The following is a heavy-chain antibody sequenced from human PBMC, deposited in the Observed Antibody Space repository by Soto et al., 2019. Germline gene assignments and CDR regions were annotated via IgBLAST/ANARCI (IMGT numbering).Heavy chain of an antibody. V-gene: IGHV4-61*01. D-gene: IGHD2-8*01. J-gene: IGHJ6*03. CDR2: IYYSGST. CDR3: ARGQVSGVLMVYATNYYYMDV. Sequence: SETLSLTCTVSGGSVSSGSYYWSWIRQPPGKGLEWIGYIYYSGSTNYNPSLKSRVTISVDTSKNQFSLKLSSVTAADTAVYYCARGQVSGVLMVYATNYYYMDVWGKGTTVTVSS. CDR1: GGSVSSGSYY.